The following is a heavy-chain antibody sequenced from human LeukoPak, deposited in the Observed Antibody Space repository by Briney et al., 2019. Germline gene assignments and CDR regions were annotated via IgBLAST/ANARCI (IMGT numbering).Heavy chain of an antibody. V-gene: IGHV1-8*01. D-gene: IGHD7-27*01. J-gene: IGHJ4*02. CDR3: ASNPPRTGGFNS. CDR2: MSPNNGNT. Sequence: PVASVKVSCKTSGYTFTNYDINWVRQATGQGLEWLGWMSPNNGNTGYAQKFQGRVTMTRDTSINTAYMELSSLRSEDTAVYYCASNPPRTGGFNSWGQGALVTVSS. CDR1: GYTFTNYD.